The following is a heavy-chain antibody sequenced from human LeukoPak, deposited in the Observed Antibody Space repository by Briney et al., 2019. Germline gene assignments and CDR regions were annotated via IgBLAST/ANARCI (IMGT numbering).Heavy chain of an antibody. J-gene: IGHJ6*03. V-gene: IGHV1-8*01. D-gene: IGHD6-19*01. CDR3: ASRAIAVGGTTDYYYYYMDV. CDR1: GYTFINYD. CDR2: MNPNSGNT. Sequence: GASVKVSCKASGYTFINYDINWVRQATGQGLEWMGWMNPNSGNTGYAQKFQGRVTITRNTSISTAYMELSSLRSEDTAVYYCASRAIAVGGTTDYYYYYMDVWGKGTTVTVSS.